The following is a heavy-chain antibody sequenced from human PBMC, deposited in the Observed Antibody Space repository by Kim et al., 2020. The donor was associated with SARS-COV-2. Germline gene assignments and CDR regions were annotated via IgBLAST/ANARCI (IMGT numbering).Heavy chain of an antibody. CDR1: GGTFSSYA. D-gene: IGHD6-13*01. J-gene: IGHJ4*02. CDR2: IIPIFGTA. Sequence: SVKVSCKASGGTFSSYAISWVRQAPGQGLEWMGGIIPIFGTANYAQKFQGRVTITADESTSTAYMELSSLRSEDTAVYYCARVREEPGIAAAGKGEWGQGTLVTVSS. CDR3: ARVREEPGIAAAGKGE. V-gene: IGHV1-69*13.